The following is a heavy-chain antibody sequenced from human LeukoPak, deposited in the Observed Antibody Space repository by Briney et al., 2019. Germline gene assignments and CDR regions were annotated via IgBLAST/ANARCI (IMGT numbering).Heavy chain of an antibody. Sequence: GGSLRLSCAASGFTFSSYGMHWVRQAPGKGLEGVAFIRYDGSNKYYADSVKGRFTISRDNSKNTLYLQMNSLRAEDTAVYYCATLIVGATSSDYWGQGTLVTVSS. J-gene: IGHJ4*02. CDR3: ATLIVGATSSDY. CDR2: IRYDGSNK. CDR1: GFTFSSYG. D-gene: IGHD1-26*01. V-gene: IGHV3-30*02.